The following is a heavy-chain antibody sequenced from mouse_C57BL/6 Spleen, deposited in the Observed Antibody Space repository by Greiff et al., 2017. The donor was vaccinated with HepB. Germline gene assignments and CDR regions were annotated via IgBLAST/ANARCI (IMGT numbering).Heavy chain of an antibody. J-gene: IGHJ1*03. Sequence: QVQLQQSGPELVKPGASVKISCKASGYAFSSSWMNWVKQRPGKGLEWIGRIYPGDGDTNYNGKFKGKAKLTADKSSSTAYMQLSSLTSEDSAVYCGARSRAYYSNYEDFDVWGTGTTVTVSS. D-gene: IGHD2-5*01. CDR2: IYPGDGDT. V-gene: IGHV1-82*01. CDR1: GYAFSSSW. CDR3: ARSRAYYSNYEDFDV.